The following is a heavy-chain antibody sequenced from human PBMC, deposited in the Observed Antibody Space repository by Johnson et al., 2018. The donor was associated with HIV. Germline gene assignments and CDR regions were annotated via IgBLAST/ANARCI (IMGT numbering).Heavy chain of an antibody. Sequence: QVQLVESGGGVVQPGRSLRLSCAASGFTFSSYAMHWVRRAPGKGLEWVAIISYDGSSKYYADSVKGRFTISRENATNFLYLQMNSLAAGDTAVYYCARGRPGGPNLLDAAGNDAFDIWGQGTMVTVSS. CDR3: ARGRPGGPNLLDAAGNDAFDI. D-gene: IGHD6-13*01. J-gene: IGHJ3*02. V-gene: IGHV3-30*14. CDR2: ISYDGSSK. CDR1: GFTFSSYA.